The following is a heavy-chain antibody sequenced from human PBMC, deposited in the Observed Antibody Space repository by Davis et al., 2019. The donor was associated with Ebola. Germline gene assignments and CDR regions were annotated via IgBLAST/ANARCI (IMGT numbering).Heavy chain of an antibody. CDR3: ASLRRTITGMDDGFDI. CDR1: GYSFTSYW. CDR2: IYTGDTDT. D-gene: IGHD2-8*02. V-gene: IGHV5-51*01. Sequence: GESLKISCKGSGYSFTSYWIVWVRQMPGKGLDWMGIIYTGDTDTRSSPSFRGQVTISADKSMKTAFLQWSSLKASDSGMYYCASLRRTITGMDDGFDIWGQGTMVTVSS. J-gene: IGHJ3*02.